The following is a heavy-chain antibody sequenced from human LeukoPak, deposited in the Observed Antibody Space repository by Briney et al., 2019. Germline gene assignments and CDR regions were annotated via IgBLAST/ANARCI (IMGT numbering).Heavy chain of an antibody. CDR2: IYTSGNT. Sequence: PSETLSLTCTVSGGSISSGSYYWSWIRQPAGKGLEWIGRIYTSGNTNYNPSLKSRVTISVDTSKNQFSLKLSSVTAADTAVYYCAGAGAPTDRYGLSPPPPGVIDYWGQGTLVTVSS. D-gene: IGHD5-18*01. J-gene: IGHJ4*02. CDR1: GGSISSGSYY. CDR3: AGAGAPTDRYGLSPPPPGVIDY. V-gene: IGHV4-61*02.